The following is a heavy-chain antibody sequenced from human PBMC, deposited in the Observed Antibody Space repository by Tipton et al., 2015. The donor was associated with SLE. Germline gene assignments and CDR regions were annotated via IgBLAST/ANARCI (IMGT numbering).Heavy chain of an antibody. J-gene: IGHJ3*02. CDR1: GFTLSDHY. Sequence: GSLRLSCATSGFTLSDHYIDWVRQAPGKGLEWVGRTRNKINGYATEYAASVKGRFTLSRDDSKNSLYFQMNSLKTEDTAVYYCARVRFCTTAPCYRAYDMWGHGTMVTVSS. D-gene: IGHD2-2*02. CDR2: TRNKINGYAT. CDR3: ARVRFCTTAPCYRAYDM. V-gene: IGHV3-72*01.